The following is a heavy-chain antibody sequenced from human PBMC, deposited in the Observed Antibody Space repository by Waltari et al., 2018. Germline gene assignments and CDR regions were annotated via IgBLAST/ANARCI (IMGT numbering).Heavy chain of an antibody. CDR3: ARGGIAAAGTDFDY. Sequence: QVQLQESGPGLVKPSETLSLTCTVPGGSISRYYWSWIRQPPGKGLEWLGYIYYSGSTNYNPSLKSRVTISVDTSKNQFSLKLSSVTAADTAVYYCARGGIAAAGTDFDYWGQGTLVTVSS. V-gene: IGHV4-59*01. J-gene: IGHJ4*02. D-gene: IGHD6-13*01. CDR2: IYYSGST. CDR1: GGSISRYY.